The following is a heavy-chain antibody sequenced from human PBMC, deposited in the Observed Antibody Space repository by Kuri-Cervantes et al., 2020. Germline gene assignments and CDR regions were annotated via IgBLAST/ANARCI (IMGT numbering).Heavy chain of an antibody. CDR2: ISYDGSNK. CDR1: GFTFSSYA. J-gene: IGHJ4*02. V-gene: IGHV3-30-3*01. Sequence: GGSLRLSCAASGFTFSSYAMHWVRQAPGKGLEWVAVISYDGSNKYYADSVKGRFTISRDNSKNTLNLQVNSLRAEDTAVYYCAKDSTTCFDYWGQGALVTVSS. CDR3: AKDSTTCFDY. D-gene: IGHD2/OR15-2a*01.